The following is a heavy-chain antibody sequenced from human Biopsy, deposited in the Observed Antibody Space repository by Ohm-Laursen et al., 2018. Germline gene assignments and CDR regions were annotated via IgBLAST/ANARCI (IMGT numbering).Heavy chain of an antibody. D-gene: IGHD3/OR15-3a*01. CDR1: GVSITAYY. CDR2: IYYSGST. V-gene: IGHV4-59*08. Sequence: GTLSLTCTVSGVSITAYYWSWIRQPPGRGLEWVGSIYYSGSTNYNPPLKSRVTISADTSKSQLSLHLTSVTAADTAVYYCASRGLVMASDYYFDDWGQGTLVTVSS. CDR3: ASRGLVMASDYYFDD. J-gene: IGHJ4*02.